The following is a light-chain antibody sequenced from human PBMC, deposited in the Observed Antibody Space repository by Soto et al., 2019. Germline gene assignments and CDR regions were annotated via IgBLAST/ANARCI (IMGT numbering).Light chain of an antibody. V-gene: IGKV1-39*01. J-gene: IGKJ4*01. Sequence: DIQMTQSPSSLSASVGDSVTISCRASQNIMSYLNWFQQKPGKAPNLLIYATSTLQSGVPSRFGGSGSETDFTLTISSLQPEDFATYYCHQSYSVPLTFGGGTKVDIK. CDR2: ATS. CDR1: QNIMSY. CDR3: HQSYSVPLT.